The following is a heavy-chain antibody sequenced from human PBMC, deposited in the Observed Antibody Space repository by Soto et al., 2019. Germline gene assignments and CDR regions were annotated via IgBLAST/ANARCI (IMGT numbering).Heavy chain of an antibody. Sequence: EANLVESGGGLVQPGGSLRLSCAASGFSFNNYDMHWVRQATRKSLEWVATIGFAGDTYYPRSVKGRFTISRKNAINSFYLQMDGLRAEDTAVYYCARGTTVTKGSYWYLDLWGSGTLVTVSS. V-gene: IGHV3-13*01. CDR2: IGFAGDT. J-gene: IGHJ2*01. CDR3: ARGTTVTKGSYWYLDL. CDR1: GFSFNNYD. D-gene: IGHD4-17*01.